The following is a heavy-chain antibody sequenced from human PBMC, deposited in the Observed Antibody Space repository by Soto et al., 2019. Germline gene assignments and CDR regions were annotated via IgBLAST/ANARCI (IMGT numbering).Heavy chain of an antibody. CDR2: IMPTVDSA. CDR1: GGTLSDYA. CDR3: AVAVVREGMAQESSGMAV. V-gene: IGHV1-69*01. Sequence: QVQLVQSGAEVKTPGSSVKVSCKASGGTLSDYAISWVRQAPGQGLEWMGGIMPTVDSANYAQKFQGRLTISADESTSTANLELSSLRSDDTAVYYCAVAVVREGMAQESSGMAVWGQGTTVIVSS. J-gene: IGHJ6*02. D-gene: IGHD3-10*01.